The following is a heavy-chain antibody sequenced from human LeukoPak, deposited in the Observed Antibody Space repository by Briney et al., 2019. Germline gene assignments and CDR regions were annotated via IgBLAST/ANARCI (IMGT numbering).Heavy chain of an antibody. V-gene: IGHV6-1*01. J-gene: IGHJ4*02. CDR2: TYYRSKWYN. D-gene: IGHD1-26*01. Sequence: SQTLSLTCAISGDSVSSNSAAWIWIRQSPSRGLEWLGSTYYRSKWYNDYAVSVKSRITINPDTSKNQFSLQLNSVTPEDTAVYYCARDLRGVGANPYYFDYWGQGTLVTVSS. CDR3: ARDLRGVGANPYYFDY. CDR1: GDSVSSNSAA.